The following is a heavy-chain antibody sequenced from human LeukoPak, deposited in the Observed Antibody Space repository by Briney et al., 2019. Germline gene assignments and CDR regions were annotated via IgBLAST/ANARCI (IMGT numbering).Heavy chain of an antibody. CDR3: ANGGNSIDY. V-gene: IGHV3-30*18. Sequence: GGSLRLSCAASGFTFSGYGMHWVRQAPGKGLEWVAVISYDGSNKYYADSVKGRFTISRDNSKNTLYLQMNSLRAEDTAVYYCANGGNSIDYWGQGTPVTVSS. CDR1: GFTFSGYG. D-gene: IGHD4-23*01. CDR2: ISYDGSNK. J-gene: IGHJ4*02.